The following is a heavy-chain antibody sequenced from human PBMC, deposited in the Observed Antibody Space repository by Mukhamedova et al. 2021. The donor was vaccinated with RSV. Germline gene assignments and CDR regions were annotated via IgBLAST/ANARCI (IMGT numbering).Heavy chain of an antibody. D-gene: IGHD6-19*01. V-gene: IGHV3-11*01. J-gene: IGHJ4*02. Sequence: IRQAPGKGLEWDSYISPSGTTIYYAESVRGRFTISRDNAKNALYLQMDSLRAEDTAVYYCARGLIDVGDDSSGFYINHWGPGT. CDR2: ISPSGTTI. CDR3: ARGLIDVGDDSSGFYINH.